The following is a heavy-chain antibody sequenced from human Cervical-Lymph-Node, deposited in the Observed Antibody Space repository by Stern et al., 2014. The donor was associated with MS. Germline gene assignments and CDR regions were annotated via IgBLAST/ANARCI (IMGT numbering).Heavy chain of an antibody. CDR2: ISLDDDN. CDR1: GFSLSTSGVG. V-gene: IGHV2-5*02. Sequence: QVTLRESGPTLVKPTQTLTLTCTFSGFSLSTSGVGVGWIRQPPGKALEWLALISLDDDNRYSPSLKYRLTLPKDTSKNQVVLTMTNMDPVDTATYYCARSGKRNSPFDYWGQGTLVTVSS. CDR3: ARSGKRNSPFDY. J-gene: IGHJ4*02. D-gene: IGHD1/OR15-1a*01.